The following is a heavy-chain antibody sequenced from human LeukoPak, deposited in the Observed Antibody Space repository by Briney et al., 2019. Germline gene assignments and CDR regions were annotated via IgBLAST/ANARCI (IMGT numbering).Heavy chain of an antibody. Sequence: PGGSLRLSCAVSGFSIGSYWMSWVRQAPGKGLEWVGNIKEDGSDKYYVDSVKGRFTISRDNAKNSLYLQMNSLRAEDTAVYYCARDFAYWGQGTLVTVSS. V-gene: IGHV3-7*05. D-gene: IGHD3-3*01. CDR2: IKEDGSDK. CDR1: GFSIGSYW. CDR3: ARDFAY. J-gene: IGHJ4*02.